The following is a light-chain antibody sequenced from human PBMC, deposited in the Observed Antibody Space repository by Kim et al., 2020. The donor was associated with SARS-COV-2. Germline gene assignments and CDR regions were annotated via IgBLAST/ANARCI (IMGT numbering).Light chain of an antibody. CDR1: RGSIAANY. CDR2: EDN. CDR3: QSYDNNNHVV. Sequence: KTLTTSCSRSRGSIAANYGEWYQQRQGSAPTILIYEDNRRPSGVPNRFSGSISSSSNSASLTISGLRTEDEADYYCQSYDNNNHVVFGGGTQLTVL. V-gene: IGLV6-57*03. J-gene: IGLJ3*02.